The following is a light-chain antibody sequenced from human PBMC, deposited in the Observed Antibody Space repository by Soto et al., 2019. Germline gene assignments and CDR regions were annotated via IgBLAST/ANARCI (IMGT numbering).Light chain of an antibody. V-gene: IGKV1-5*03. CDR3: QQYNSYPWT. J-gene: IGKJ1*01. CDR1: QSIRSW. Sequence: DIQMTQSPSTLPASVGDRVTITCRASQSIRSWLAWYQQKPGKAPKLLIYKASRSESGVPSRFSGSGSGTEFTLTISSLQPDDFASYYFQQYNSYPWTFCQGTKVEIK. CDR2: KAS.